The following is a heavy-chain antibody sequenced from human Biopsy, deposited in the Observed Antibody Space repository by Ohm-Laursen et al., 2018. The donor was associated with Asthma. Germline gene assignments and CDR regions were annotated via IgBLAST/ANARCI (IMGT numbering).Heavy chain of an antibody. D-gene: IGHD1-1*01. CDR1: GFTVSTNG. V-gene: IGHV3-53*01. Sequence: SLRLSCTASGFTVSTNGMSWVRQPPGKGLEWVSVIYSGGGTYYADSVQGRVTISRDNSKNTLSLQMNSLRAEDTAVYYCARDLGTTRMDVWGQGTTVAVSS. J-gene: IGHJ6*02. CDR3: ARDLGTTRMDV. CDR2: IYSGGGT.